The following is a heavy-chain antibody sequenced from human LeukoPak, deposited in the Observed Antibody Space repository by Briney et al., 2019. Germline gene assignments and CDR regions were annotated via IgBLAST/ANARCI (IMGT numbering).Heavy chain of an antibody. V-gene: IGHV3-11*01. D-gene: IGHD3-16*01. J-gene: IGHJ6*02. CDR2: ISSSGFSV. CDR3: ARKILITFGPNSHPMDV. Sequence: PGGSLRLSCAAPGFTFSDYNMNWIRQAPGKGLEWVANISSSGFSVDYAHSVKGRFIISRDNVKNTLSLQMNSLRAGDTAVYYCARKILITFGPNSHPMDVWGQGTTVTVS. CDR1: GFTFSDYN.